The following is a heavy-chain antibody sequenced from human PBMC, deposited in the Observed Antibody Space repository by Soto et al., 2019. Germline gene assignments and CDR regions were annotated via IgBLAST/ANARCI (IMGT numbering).Heavy chain of an antibody. CDR3: ARMATSGTLNWFDP. J-gene: IGHJ5*02. CDR2: MNPNSGNG. V-gene: IGHV1-8*01. Sequence: SVKVSCKASGYAFSNNDISWVRQATGRGLEWMGWMNPNSGNGGYAQKFQGRVTMTRDTSTSTAYMELSSLASDDTAIYYCARMATSGTLNWFDPWGQGTLVTVSS. CDR1: GYAFSNND.